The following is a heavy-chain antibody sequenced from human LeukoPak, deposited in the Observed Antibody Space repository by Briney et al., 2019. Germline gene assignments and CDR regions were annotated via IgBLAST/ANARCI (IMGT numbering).Heavy chain of an antibody. J-gene: IGHJ4*02. CDR2: LKEVGSVK. Sequence: GGSLRLSCEASGFTFGHYWMSWVRQAPGRGLEGVANLKEVGSVKQHADSVRGRFTIYRDNAKNLVYLQMNSLKAEDAAVYYCARDERSGYYIYWGQGILVTVSS. V-gene: IGHV3-7*01. CDR1: GFTFGHYW. CDR3: ARDERSGYYIY. D-gene: IGHD3-22*01.